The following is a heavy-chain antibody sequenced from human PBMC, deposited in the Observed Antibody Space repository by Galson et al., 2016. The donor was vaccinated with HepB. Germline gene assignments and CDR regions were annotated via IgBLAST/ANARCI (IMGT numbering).Heavy chain of an antibody. J-gene: IGHJ4*02. Sequence: SLRLSCAASESTSSRYWMHWVRQATGKGLEWVSAIGTAGDTYYADSVKGRFTISRDNSQNTLFVQMNSLGVEDTAVYYCAKGSCSGGGCYWNHYFDNWGQGTLVTVSS. V-gene: IGHV3-13*01. CDR1: ESTSSRYW. CDR3: AKGSCSGGGCYWNHYFDN. D-gene: IGHD2-15*01. CDR2: IGTAGDT.